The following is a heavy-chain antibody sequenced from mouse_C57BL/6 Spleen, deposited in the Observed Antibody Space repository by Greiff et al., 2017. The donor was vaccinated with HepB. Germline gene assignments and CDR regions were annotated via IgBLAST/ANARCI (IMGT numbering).Heavy chain of an antibody. J-gene: IGHJ2*01. D-gene: IGHD2-12*01. V-gene: IGHV3-6*01. CDR2: ISYDGSN. Sequence: DVQLQESGPGLVKPSQSLSLTCSVTGYSITSGYYWNWIRQFPGNKLEWMGYISYDGSNNYNPSLKNRISITRDTSKNQFFLKLNSVTTEDTATYYCASAYYKDYFDYWGQGTTLTVSS. CDR1: GYSITSGYY. CDR3: ASAYYKDYFDY.